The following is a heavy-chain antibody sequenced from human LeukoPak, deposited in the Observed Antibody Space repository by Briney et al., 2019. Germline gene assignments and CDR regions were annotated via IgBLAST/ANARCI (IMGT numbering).Heavy chain of an antibody. D-gene: IGHD3-22*01. CDR3: ARGGVYYDSSGYSRADY. V-gene: IGHV4-30-2*01. J-gene: IGHJ4*02. CDR1: GGSISSGGYS. Sequence: SQTLSLTCAVSGGSISSGGYSWSWIRQPPGKGLEWIGEINHSGSTNYNPSLKSRVTISVDTSKNQFSLKLSSVTAADTAVYYCARGGVYYDSSGYSRADYWGQGTLVTVSS. CDR2: INHSGST.